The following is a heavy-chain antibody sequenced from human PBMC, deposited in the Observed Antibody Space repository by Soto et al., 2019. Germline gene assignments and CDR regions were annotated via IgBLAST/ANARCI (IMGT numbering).Heavy chain of an antibody. CDR1: GFTFNRFA. CDR3: ARESEDLTSNFDY. V-gene: IGHV3-21*01. Sequence: PGGSLRLSCAASGFTFNRFAIHWVRQAPGKGLEWVSSISSTTNYIYYADSMKGRFTVSRDNAKNSVYLEMNSLSAEDTALYYCARESEDLTSNFDYWGQGTLVTVSS. J-gene: IGHJ4*02. CDR2: ISSTTNYI.